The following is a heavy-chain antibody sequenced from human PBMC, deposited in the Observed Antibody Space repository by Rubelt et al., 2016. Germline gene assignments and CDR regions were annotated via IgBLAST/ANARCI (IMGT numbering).Heavy chain of an antibody. D-gene: IGHD1-14*01. CDR3: ARDGTPPGNWAYYYGMDV. V-gene: IGHV3-21*04. J-gene: IGHJ6*02. CDR2: ISSSSSYI. Sequence: GKGLEWVSSISSSSSYIYYADSVKGRFTISRDNAKNSLYLQMNSLRAEDTAVYYCARDGTPPGNWAYYYGMDVWGQGTTVTVSS.